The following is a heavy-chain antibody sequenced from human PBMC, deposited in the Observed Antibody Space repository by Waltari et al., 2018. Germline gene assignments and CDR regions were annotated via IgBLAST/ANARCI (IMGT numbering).Heavy chain of an antibody. V-gene: IGHV7-4-1*02. J-gene: IGHJ5*02. Sequence: QVQLVQSGSEWKKPGASVKVSCKAYGYSFTNYAINWVRQAPGQGLELMGWITHNTENPTDTEGFTRPFVFSLGASVSTAYLQINDLKAEDTAIYYCAREVVPAAKIVVNWFDPWGQGTQVTVSS. CDR3: AREVVPAAKIVVNWFDP. CDR2: ITHNTENP. D-gene: IGHD2-2*01. CDR1: GYSFTNYA.